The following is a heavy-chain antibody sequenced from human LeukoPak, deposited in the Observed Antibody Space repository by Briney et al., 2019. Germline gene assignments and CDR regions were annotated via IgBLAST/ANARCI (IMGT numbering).Heavy chain of an antibody. CDR2: INPNSGGT. CDR3: ARVDIGYFDWLYYYGMDV. D-gene: IGHD3-9*01. Sequence: GASVKVSCKASGYTFTRYYMHWVRQAPGQGLEWMGWINPNSGGTNYAQKFQGRVTMTRDTSINTAYMELSRLRSDDTAVYYCARVDIGYFDWLYYYGMDVWGQGTTVTVSS. J-gene: IGHJ6*02. V-gene: IGHV1-2*02. CDR1: GYTFTRYY.